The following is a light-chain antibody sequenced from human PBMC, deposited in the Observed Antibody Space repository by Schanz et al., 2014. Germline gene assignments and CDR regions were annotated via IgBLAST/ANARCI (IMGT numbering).Light chain of an antibody. J-gene: IGLJ2*01. CDR1: SSDVGSYNL. CDR2: DVS. Sequence: QSALTQPASVSGSPGQSITISCTGTSSDVGSYNLVSWYQQHPGKAPKLMIYDVSNRPSGVSNRFSGSKSGNTASLTISGLQAEDEADYFCSSYTSSITLVVFGGGTKLTVL. V-gene: IGLV2-14*02. CDR3: SSYTSSITLVV.